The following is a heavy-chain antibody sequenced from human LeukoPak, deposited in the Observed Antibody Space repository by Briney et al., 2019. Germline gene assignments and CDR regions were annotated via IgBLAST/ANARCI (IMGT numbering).Heavy chain of an antibody. CDR2: IYPGDSDT. V-gene: IGHV5-51*01. CDR3: ARRSSIAVALFDY. Sequence: GESLQIPCKGSGYTFTSYWNSWVRQMPGKGLEWMGIIYPGDSDTRYSPSFQGQVTISADKSIGTAHLQWSSLKASDTAMYYCARRSSIAVALFDYWGQGTLVTVSS. J-gene: IGHJ4*02. CDR1: GYTFTSYW. D-gene: IGHD6-19*01.